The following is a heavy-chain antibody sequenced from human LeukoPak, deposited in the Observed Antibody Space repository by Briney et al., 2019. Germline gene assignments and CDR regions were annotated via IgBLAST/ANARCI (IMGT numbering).Heavy chain of an antibody. V-gene: IGHV4-4*07. J-gene: IGHJ4*02. D-gene: IGHD6-19*01. CDR1: GGSITSSA. CDR3: AREGAVPGIDS. CDR2: IYTSGTI. Sequence: SETLSLTCTVSGGSITSSAWSWIRQPAGKGLVWIGRIYTSGTINYNPSLKSRVSMSLDTSNSQFSLRLNSVTAADTAVYYCAREGAVPGIDSWGQGTLVTVSS.